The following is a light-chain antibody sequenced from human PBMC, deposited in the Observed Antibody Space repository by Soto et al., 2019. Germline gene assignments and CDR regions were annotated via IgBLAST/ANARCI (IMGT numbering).Light chain of an antibody. V-gene: IGKV1-8*01. CDR3: QQYYSYPPWT. CDR1: QGISSY. CDR2: AAS. J-gene: IGKJ1*01. Sequence: AIRMTQSPSSFSASTGDRVTITCRASQGISSYLAWYQQKPGKAPKLLIYAASTLQSGVPSRFSGRGSGTAFTLTISCLQSEDFATYYCQQYYSYPPWTFGQGTKVEIK.